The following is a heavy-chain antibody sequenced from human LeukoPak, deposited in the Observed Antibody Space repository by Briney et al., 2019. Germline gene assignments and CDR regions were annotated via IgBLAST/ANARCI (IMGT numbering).Heavy chain of an antibody. V-gene: IGHV4-59*01. Sequence: SETLSLTCTVSGGSIRNYYWSWIRQPPGKGLEWIGYIYYSGSTNYNPSLKSRVTISVDTSKNQFSLKLSSVTAADTAVYYCARHYDSPNWFDPWGQGTLVTVSS. CDR1: GGSIRNYY. J-gene: IGHJ5*02. CDR2: IYYSGST. CDR3: ARHYDSPNWFDP. D-gene: IGHD3-22*01.